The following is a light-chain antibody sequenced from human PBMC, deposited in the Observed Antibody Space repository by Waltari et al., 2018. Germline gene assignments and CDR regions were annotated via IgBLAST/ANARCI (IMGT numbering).Light chain of an antibody. Sequence: DIQMTQSPSSLSASVGDRVTITCRASQSISSYLNWYQQKPGKAPKLLNYAASSLQSGVPSRFSGSGSGTDFTLTISSLQPEDFATYYCQQSYSTLWWTFGQGTKVEIK. CDR1: QSISSY. V-gene: IGKV1-39*01. CDR3: QQSYSTLWWT. CDR2: AAS. J-gene: IGKJ1*01.